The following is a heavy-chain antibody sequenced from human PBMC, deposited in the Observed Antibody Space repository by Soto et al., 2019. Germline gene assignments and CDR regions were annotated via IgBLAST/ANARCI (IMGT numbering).Heavy chain of an antibody. V-gene: IGHV4-59*01. J-gene: IGHJ4*02. D-gene: IGHD1-26*01. CDR2: IYYSGST. CDR3: AGGGGVLYDY. Sequence: SETLSLTCTVSGGSISSYYWSWIRQPPGKGLEWIGYIYYSGSTNYNPSLKSRVTISVDTSKNQFSLKLSSVTAADTAVYYCAGGGGVLYDYWGQGTLVTVSS. CDR1: GGSISSYY.